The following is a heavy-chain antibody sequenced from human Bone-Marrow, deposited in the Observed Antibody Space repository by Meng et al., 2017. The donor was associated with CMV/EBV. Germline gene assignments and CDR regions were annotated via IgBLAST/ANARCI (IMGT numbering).Heavy chain of an antibody. CDR1: GDSINSKIYY. J-gene: IGHJ6*02. V-gene: IGHV4-39*01. D-gene: IGHD6-6*01. CDR3: ARHAYSTSSPYYYYGLDV. Sequence: SETLSLTCTVSGDSINSKIYYWGWVRQPPGKGLEWIGSVSYSGSTQYNPSLKSRDTISVDTSKNHFSLKLSSVTAADTAIYYCARHAYSTSSPYYYYGLDVWGQGTTVTVSS. CDR2: VSYSGST.